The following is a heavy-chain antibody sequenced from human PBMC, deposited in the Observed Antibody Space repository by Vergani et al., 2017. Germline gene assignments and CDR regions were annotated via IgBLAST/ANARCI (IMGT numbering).Heavy chain of an antibody. D-gene: IGHD3-10*01. J-gene: IGHJ4*02. CDR3: ARGVWFGELWFDY. CDR2: IWYDGSNK. V-gene: IGHV3-33*01. CDR1: GFTFSSYG. Sequence: QVQLVESGGGVVQPGRSLRLSCAASGFTFSSYGMHWVRQAPGKGLEWVAVIWYDGSNKYYADSVKGRFTISRDNSKNTLYLQMNSLRAEDTAVYYCARGVWFGELWFDYWGQGTLVIVSS.